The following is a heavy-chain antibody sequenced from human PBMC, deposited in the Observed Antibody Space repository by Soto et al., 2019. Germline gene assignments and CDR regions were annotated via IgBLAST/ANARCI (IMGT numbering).Heavy chain of an antibody. CDR2: ISAGGSSV. D-gene: IGHD1-1*01. CDR1: GFTFNVHE. J-gene: IGHJ4*01. V-gene: IGHV3-48*03. Sequence: GSLRLSCEASGFTFNVHELYWVRQAPGKGLEWISYISAGGSSVKYADSVRGRFTISRDNAKTSLHLQMTGLRAEDTGVYYCAGSAYVGTSLFWGHGTMGTVSS. CDR3: AGSAYVGTSLF.